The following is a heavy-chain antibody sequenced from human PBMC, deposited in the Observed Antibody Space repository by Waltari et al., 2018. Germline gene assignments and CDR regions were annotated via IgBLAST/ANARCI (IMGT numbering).Heavy chain of an antibody. V-gene: IGHV1-2*02. D-gene: IGHD3-22*01. CDR2: INPNSGCP. J-gene: IGHJ4*02. Sequence: QVQLVQSGAELNKPGASVKVSCKATGYPLPGLYLHWVRKPPGQGIEWMGEINPNSGCPNYAQKFQGRVTMTRDTSISTAYLELSRLRSDDTAVYYCARDRSSVVVVGIDYWGQGTLVTVSS. CDR1: GYPLPGLY. CDR3: ARDRSSVVVVGIDY.